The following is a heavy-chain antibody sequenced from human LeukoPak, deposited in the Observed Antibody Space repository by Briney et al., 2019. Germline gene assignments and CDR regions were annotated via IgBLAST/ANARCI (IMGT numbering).Heavy chain of an antibody. CDR2: ISAYNGNT. Sequence: ASVKVSCKASGYTFTSYGISWVRQAPGQGLEWMGWISAYNGNTNYAQKLQGRVTMTTDTSTSTAYMELRSLRSDDTAVYYCARRGRCSSTSCYSVDAFDIWGQGTMVTVSS. CDR3: ARRGRCSSTSCYSVDAFDI. J-gene: IGHJ3*02. D-gene: IGHD2-2*01. V-gene: IGHV1-18*01. CDR1: GYTFTSYG.